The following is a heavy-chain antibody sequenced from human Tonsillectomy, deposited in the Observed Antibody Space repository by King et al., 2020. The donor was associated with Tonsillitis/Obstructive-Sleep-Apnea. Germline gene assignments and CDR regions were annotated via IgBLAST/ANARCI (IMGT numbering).Heavy chain of an antibody. CDR3: AKDIENTSGFHC. CDR1: GFTFDDNA. Sequence: VQLVESGGGLVQPGRSLRLSCAASGFTFDDNAMHWVRQAPGKGLEWVSGISWNSDSIAYADSVRGRFTISRDNAKNSLYLQMNSLRAEDTALYYCAKDIENTSGFHCWGQGTLATVPS. J-gene: IGHJ4*02. D-gene: IGHD6-25*01. CDR2: ISWNSDSI. V-gene: IGHV3-9*01.